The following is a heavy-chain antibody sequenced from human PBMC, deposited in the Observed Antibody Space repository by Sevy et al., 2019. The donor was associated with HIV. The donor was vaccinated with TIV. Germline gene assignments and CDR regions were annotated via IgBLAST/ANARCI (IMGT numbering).Heavy chain of an antibody. V-gene: IGHV3-21*01. CDR1: GFTFSSYS. J-gene: IGHJ4*02. CDR3: ARRGVGATRGYYFDY. CDR2: ISSSSSYI. Sequence: GGSLRLSCVASGFTFSSYSMNWVRQAPGKGLEWVSSISSSSSYIYYADSVKGRFTISRDNAKNSLYLQMNSLRAEDTAVYYCARRGVGATRGYYFDYWGQGTLVTVSS. D-gene: IGHD1-26*01.